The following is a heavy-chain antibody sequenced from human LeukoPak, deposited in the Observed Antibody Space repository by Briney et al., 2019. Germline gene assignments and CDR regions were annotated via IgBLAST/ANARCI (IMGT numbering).Heavy chain of an antibody. CDR3: ARYCSSTSCYEAFDY. D-gene: IGHD2-2*01. V-gene: IGHV1-2*02. CDR1: GYIFTGYY. CDR2: INPNSGDT. J-gene: IGHJ4*02. Sequence: ASVKVSCKASGYIFTGYYVHWVRQAPGQGLEWMGWINPNSGDTNYAQKFQGRVTMTRDTSISTAYMELSRLRSDDTAVYYCARYCSSTSCYEAFDYWGQGTLVSVSS.